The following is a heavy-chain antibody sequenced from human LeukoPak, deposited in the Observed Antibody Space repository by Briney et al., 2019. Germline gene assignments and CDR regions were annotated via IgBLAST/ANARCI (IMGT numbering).Heavy chain of an antibody. Sequence: SETLSLTCTVSGGSISSSSYYWGWIRQPPGKGLEWIGSIYYSGSTYYNPSLKSRVTISVDTSKNQFSLKLSSVTAADTAVYYCATSGLAATYYYYYYMDVWGKGTTVTVSS. V-gene: IGHV4-39*01. CDR1: GGSISSSSYY. CDR3: ATSGLAATYYYYYYMDV. J-gene: IGHJ6*03. D-gene: IGHD2-15*01. CDR2: IYYSGST.